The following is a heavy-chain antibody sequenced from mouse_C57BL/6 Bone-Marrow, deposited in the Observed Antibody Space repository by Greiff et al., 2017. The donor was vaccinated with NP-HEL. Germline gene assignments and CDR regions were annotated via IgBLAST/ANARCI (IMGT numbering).Heavy chain of an antibody. Sequence: QVHVKQPGAELVKPGASVKMSCKASGYTFTSYWITWVKQRPGQGLEWIGDIYPGSGSTNYNEKFKSKATLTVDTSSSTAYMQLSSLTSEDSAVYYCARPRRGYWGQGTTLTVSS. V-gene: IGHV1-55*01. CDR1: GYTFTSYW. CDR2: IYPGSGST. CDR3: ARPRRGY. J-gene: IGHJ2*01.